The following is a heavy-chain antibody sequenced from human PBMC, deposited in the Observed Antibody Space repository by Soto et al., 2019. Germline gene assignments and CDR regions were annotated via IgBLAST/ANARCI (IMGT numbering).Heavy chain of an antibody. D-gene: IGHD2-21*01. J-gene: IGHJ4*02. Sequence: SETLSLTCTVSGGSISSSSYYWGWIRQPPGKGLEWIGSIYYSGSTNYNPSLKSRVTISVDTSKNQFSLKLSSVTAADTAVYYCARHKEGVVVPGYWGQGTLVTVSS. CDR3: ARHKEGVVVPGY. CDR2: IYYSGST. V-gene: IGHV4-39*01. CDR1: GGSISSSSYY.